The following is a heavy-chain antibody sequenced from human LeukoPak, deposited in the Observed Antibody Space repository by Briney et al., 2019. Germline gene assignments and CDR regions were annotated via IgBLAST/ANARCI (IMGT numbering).Heavy chain of an antibody. V-gene: IGHV3-23*01. D-gene: IGHD6-19*01. CDR1: GFTFSSYA. Sequence: GGSLRLSCAASGFTFSSYAMHWVRQAPGKGLEWVSAISGSGGSTYYADSVKGRFTISRDNSKNTLYLQMNSLRAEDTAVYYCAKDQTPTVAYYYYYGMDVWGQGTTVTVSS. J-gene: IGHJ6*02. CDR2: ISGSGGST. CDR3: AKDQTPTVAYYYYYGMDV.